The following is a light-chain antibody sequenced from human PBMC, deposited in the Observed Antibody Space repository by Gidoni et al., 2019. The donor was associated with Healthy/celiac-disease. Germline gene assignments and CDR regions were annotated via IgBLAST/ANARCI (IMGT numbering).Light chain of an antibody. CDR1: QSLLHSNGYNY. V-gene: IGKV2-28*01. J-gene: IGKJ2*03. CDR3: MQALQTPDS. Sequence: DIVMTQSPLSLPVTPGEPASIACGSSQSLLHSNGYNYLDWYLQKPGQSPQLLSYLGSKRCPGVPDRFSGGGSGADFTLKISGVGGEDVGVYYCMQALQTPDSFGQGTKLEIK. CDR2: LGS.